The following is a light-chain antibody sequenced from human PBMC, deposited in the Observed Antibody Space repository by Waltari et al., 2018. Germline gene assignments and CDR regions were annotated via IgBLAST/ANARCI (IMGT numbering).Light chain of an antibody. V-gene: IGKV2-28*01. J-gene: IGKJ2*01. CDR1: QSLLHHDGKTY. CDR3: MQARQTPFT. Sequence: DIVMTQTPLSLSVIPGQPASISCQSSQSLLHHDGKTYSYWYLQRPGQSPQLLIYLGSSRASGVPGRFSGSGSGTDFTLLISRVEADDVGVYYCMQARQTPFTFGQGTKLEI. CDR2: LGS.